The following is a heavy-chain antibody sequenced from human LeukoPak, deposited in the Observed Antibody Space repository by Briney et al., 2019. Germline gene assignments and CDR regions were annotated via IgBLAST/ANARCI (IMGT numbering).Heavy chain of an antibody. Sequence: PSETPSLTCTVSGGSISSYYWSWIRQPPGKGLEWIGYIYYSGSTNYNPSLKSRVTISVDTSKNQFSLKLSSVTAADTAVYYCARGLVGGSGYWGQGTLVTVSS. CDR2: IYYSGST. V-gene: IGHV4-59*12. J-gene: IGHJ4*02. CDR3: ARGLVGGSGY. D-gene: IGHD3-10*01. CDR1: GGSISSYY.